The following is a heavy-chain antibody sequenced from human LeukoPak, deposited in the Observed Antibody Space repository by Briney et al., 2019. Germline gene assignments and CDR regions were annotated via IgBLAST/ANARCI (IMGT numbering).Heavy chain of an antibody. J-gene: IGHJ5*02. V-gene: IGHV3-7*01. CDR2: IKQDGSEK. Sequence: KTGGSLRLSCAASGFTFSSYWMSWVRQAPGKGLEWVANIKQDGSEKYYVDSVKGRFTISRDNAKNSLYLQMNSLRAEDTTVYYCARDHERGYDPENWFDPWGQGTLVTVSS. CDR1: GFTFSSYW. D-gene: IGHD1-14*01. CDR3: ARDHERGYDPENWFDP.